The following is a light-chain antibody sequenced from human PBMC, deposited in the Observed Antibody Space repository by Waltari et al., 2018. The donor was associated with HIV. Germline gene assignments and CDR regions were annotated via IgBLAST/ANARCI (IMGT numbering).Light chain of an antibody. CDR2: GAN. J-gene: IGLJ1*01. V-gene: IGLV3-19*01. Sequence: SSELTQDPVLSVALGQTIKITCQGDSIRSFFLNWYQQTPGQAPILVVYGANRRPSGIPDRFSASNSGNTSSLIISDSQAVDEADYYCHSRDTDGDHYVFGGGTRVIV. CDR1: SIRSFF. CDR3: HSRDTDGDHYV.